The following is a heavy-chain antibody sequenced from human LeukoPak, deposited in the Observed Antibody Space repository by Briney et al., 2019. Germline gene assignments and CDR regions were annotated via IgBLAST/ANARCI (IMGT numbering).Heavy chain of an antibody. CDR3: ARVGSTSARYYAFDI. Sequence: GGSLRLSCAASGFTFSDYYMSWICQAPGKGLEWVSYISSSSSYTNYADSVKGRFTISRDNAKNSLYLQMNSLRAEDTAVYYCARVGSTSARYYAFDIWGQGTMVTVSS. V-gene: IGHV3-11*06. CDR2: ISSSSSYT. J-gene: IGHJ3*02. D-gene: IGHD2-2*01. CDR1: GFTFSDYY.